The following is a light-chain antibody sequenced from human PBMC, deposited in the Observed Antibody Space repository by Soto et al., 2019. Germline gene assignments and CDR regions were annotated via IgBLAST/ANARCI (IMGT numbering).Light chain of an antibody. CDR2: STS. CDR3: QQYGGASWT. CDR1: QSISISY. V-gene: IGKV3-20*01. J-gene: IGKJ1*01. Sequence: EIVLTQSPDTLSLSPGERATLSCRASQSISISYLAWYQQQPGQAPRLLIYSTSTRATGIPERVSGSGSGTYFTLTITKLEPGDFAVYYCQQYGGASWTFGQVTKVEIK.